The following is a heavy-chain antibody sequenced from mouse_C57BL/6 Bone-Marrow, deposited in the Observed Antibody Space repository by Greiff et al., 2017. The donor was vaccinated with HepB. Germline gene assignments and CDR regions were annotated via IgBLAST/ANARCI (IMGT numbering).Heavy chain of an antibody. CDR1: GYTFTSYW. J-gene: IGHJ4*01. CDR2: IDPSDSYT. CDR3: ARDQDYYAMDY. V-gene: IGHV1-69*01. Sequence: VQLQQPGAELVMPGASVKLSCKASGYTFTSYWMHWVKQRPGQGLEWIGEIDPSDSYTNYNQKFKGKSTLTVDKSSSTAYMQLSSLTSEDSAVYYCARDQDYYAMDYWGQGTSVTASS.